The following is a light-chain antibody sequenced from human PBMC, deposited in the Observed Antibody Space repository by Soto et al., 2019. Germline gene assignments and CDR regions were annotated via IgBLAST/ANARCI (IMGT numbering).Light chain of an antibody. Sequence: EIVLTQSPGTLSLSPGERATLSCRASQSVSSDLAWYQQKPGQAPRLLIYDASNRATGIPARFSGSGSGTDFTLTISSLEAEDFAVYYCQQYHSSPRTFGQGTKVDIK. J-gene: IGKJ1*01. CDR2: DAS. V-gene: IGKV3-11*01. CDR1: QSVSSD. CDR3: QQYHSSPRT.